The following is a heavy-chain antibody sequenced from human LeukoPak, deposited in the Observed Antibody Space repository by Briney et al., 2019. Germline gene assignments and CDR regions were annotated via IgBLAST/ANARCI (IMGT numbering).Heavy chain of an antibody. J-gene: IGHJ4*02. V-gene: IGHV3-48*02. CDR1: GFPFSSYN. Sequence: GGSLRLSCAASGFPFSSYNMNWVRQAPGKGLEWVSYISSGSSIKDYADAVKGGFTTSKDNMKHSLYLQMNSLRDEDTAVYFCARGGYGDYGFDFWGQGTLVTVSS. CDR2: ISSGSSIK. CDR3: ARGGYGDYGFDF. D-gene: IGHD4-17*01.